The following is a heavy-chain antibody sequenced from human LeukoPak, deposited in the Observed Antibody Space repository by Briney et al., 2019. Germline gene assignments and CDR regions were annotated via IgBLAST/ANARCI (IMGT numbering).Heavy chain of an antibody. CDR1: GGSISSYY. CDR3: ARDHPRIYSSSANWFDP. J-gene: IGHJ5*02. CDR2: IYTSGST. Sequence: SETLSLTCTVSGGSISSYYWSWIRQPAGKGLECIWRIYTSGSTNYNPSLKSRVTMSVDKSKNQFSLNLSSVTAADTAVYYCARDHPRIYSSSANWFDPWGPGTLVTVSS. D-gene: IGHD6-13*01. V-gene: IGHV4-4*07.